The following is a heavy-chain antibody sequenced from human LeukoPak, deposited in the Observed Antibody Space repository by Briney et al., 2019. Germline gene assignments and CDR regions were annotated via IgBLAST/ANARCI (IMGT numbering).Heavy chain of an antibody. V-gene: IGHV4-38-2*02. D-gene: IGHD1-1*01. CDR1: GYSISSGYY. J-gene: IGHJ5*02. CDR2: IYHSGST. Sequence: SETLSLTCTVSGYSISSGYYWGWIRQPPGKGLEWIGSIYHSGSTYYNPSLKSLVTISVDTSKNQFSLKLTSVTAADTAVYYWGRAWKFFPYPTWFDPGGQGTLVTVSS. CDR3: GRAWKFFPYPTWFDP.